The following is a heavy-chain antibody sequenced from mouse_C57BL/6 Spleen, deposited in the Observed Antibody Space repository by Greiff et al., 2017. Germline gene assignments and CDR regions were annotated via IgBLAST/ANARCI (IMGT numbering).Heavy chain of an antibody. CDR3: ARGATGPNYFDY. CDR2: IYPGSGST. CDR1: GYTFTSYW. D-gene: IGHD4-1*02. Sequence: QVQLQQPGAELVKPGASVKMSCKASGYTFTSYWITWVKQRPGQGLEWIGDIYPGSGSTNYNEKFKSKATLTVDTSSSTAYMQLSSLTSEDSAVYYCARGATGPNYFDYWGQGTTLTVSS. J-gene: IGHJ2*01. V-gene: IGHV1-55*01.